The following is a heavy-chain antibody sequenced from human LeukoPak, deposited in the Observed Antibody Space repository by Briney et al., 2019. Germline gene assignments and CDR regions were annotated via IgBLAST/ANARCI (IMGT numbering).Heavy chain of an antibody. CDR1: GGSLSGYY. J-gene: IGHJ5*02. CDR3: ARDRYNYDSSGSRWFDP. Sequence: SETLSLTCAVSGGSLSGYYWSWIRQPPGKGLEWIGYIYYSGSTNYNPSLKSRVTISVDTSKNQFSLKLRSVTAADTAVYYCARDRYNYDSSGSRWFDPWGQGTLVTVSS. CDR2: IYYSGST. V-gene: IGHV4-59*01. D-gene: IGHD3-22*01.